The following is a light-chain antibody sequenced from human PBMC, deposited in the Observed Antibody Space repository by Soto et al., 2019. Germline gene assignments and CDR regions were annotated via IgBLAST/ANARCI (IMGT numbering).Light chain of an antibody. J-gene: IGLJ1*01. CDR2: EVS. Sequence: QSVLTQPLSASGSPGQSVTISCTGTSSDVGGYNYVSWYQQHPGKAPKLMIYEVSKWPSGVPDRFSGSKSGNTASLTVSGLQAEDEADYYCSSYAGSNNWNFGTGTKLTVL. CDR1: SSDVGGYNY. CDR3: SSYAGSNNWN. V-gene: IGLV2-8*01.